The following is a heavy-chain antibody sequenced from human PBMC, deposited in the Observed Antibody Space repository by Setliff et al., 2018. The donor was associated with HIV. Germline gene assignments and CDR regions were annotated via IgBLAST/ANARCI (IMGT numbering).Heavy chain of an antibody. D-gene: IGHD3-16*01. Sequence: SETLSLTCTVSGGSISSYYWSWIRQPPGRGLEWIGYFYYDGGAKYNPSLKSRVAISAGTSKYQFSLTLRSVTAADTAVYYCARDPGSSFYNYKFLDTWGKGTTVTVSS. CDR2: FYYDGGA. V-gene: IGHV4-59*01. J-gene: IGHJ6*04. CDR1: GGSISSYY. CDR3: ARDPGSSFYNYKFLDT.